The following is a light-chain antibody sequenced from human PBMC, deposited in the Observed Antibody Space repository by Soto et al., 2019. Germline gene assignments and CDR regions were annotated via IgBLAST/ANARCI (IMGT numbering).Light chain of an antibody. CDR2: AAS. J-gene: IGKJ5*01. Sequence: IQVTQSPSSLSASVGPRVTITCRASQGINTFLAWYQQKAGKAPKLLIYAASTLQSGVPSRFSGSGSGTDFTLTISSLQSEDFATYYCQQLNSYPITFGQGTRLEIK. CDR1: QGINTF. CDR3: QQLNSYPIT. V-gene: IGKV1-9*01.